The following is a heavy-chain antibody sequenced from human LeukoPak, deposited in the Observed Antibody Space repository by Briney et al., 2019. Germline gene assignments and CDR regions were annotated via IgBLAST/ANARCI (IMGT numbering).Heavy chain of an antibody. CDR1: GFTFSSYG. V-gene: IGHV3-30*18. CDR3: AKWNRVSDY. CDR2: ISYDGSNK. J-gene: IGHJ4*02. D-gene: IGHD1-1*01. Sequence: PGGSLRLSCAASGFTFSSYGMHWVRQAPGKGLEWVAVISYDGSNKYYADSVKGRFTISRDNSKNTLYLQMNSLRAEDTAVYYCAKWNRVSDYWGQGTLVTVSS.